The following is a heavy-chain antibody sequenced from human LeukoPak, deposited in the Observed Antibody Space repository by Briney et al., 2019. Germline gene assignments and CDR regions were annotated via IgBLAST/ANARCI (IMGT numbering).Heavy chain of an antibody. D-gene: IGHD2-2*01. CDR1: GGSISSSSYY. CDR3: ARGRYCSSTSCETKYYYYYYGMDV. V-gene: IGHV4-39*01. CDR2: IYYSGST. J-gene: IGHJ6*02. Sequence: SETLSLTCTVSGGSISSSSYYWGWIRQPPGTGLEWIGSIYYSGSTYYNPSLKSRVTISVDTSKNQFSLKLSSVTAADTAVYYCARGRYCSSTSCETKYYYYYYGMDVWGQGTTVTVSS.